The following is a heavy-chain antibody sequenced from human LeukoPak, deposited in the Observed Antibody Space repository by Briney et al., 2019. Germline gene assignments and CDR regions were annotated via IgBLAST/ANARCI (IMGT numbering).Heavy chain of an antibody. CDR1: GYTFTGYY. D-gene: IGHD6-19*01. CDR3: ASALPLQWLVGGGAFDI. V-gene: IGHV1-2*02. Sequence: ASVKVSCKASGYTFTGYYMHWVRQAPGQGLEWMGWINPNSGGTNYAQKFQGRVTMTRDTSISTAYMELSRLRSDDTAVYYCASALPLQWLVGGGAFDIWGQGAMVTVSS. CDR2: INPNSGGT. J-gene: IGHJ3*02.